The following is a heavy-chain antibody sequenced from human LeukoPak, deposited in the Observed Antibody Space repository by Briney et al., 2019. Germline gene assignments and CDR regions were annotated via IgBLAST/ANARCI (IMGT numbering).Heavy chain of an antibody. CDR3: ARALSTMVRGVYYYYGMDV. J-gene: IGHJ6*04. CDR1: GGTFSSYA. V-gene: IGHV1-69*01. CDR2: IIPIFGTA. Sequence: GSSVKVSCKASGGTFSSYAISWVRQAPGQGLEWMGGIIPIFGTANYAQKFQGRVRITADESTSTASMELSSLRSEDTAVYYCARALSTMVRGVYYYYGMDVWGKGTTVTVSS. D-gene: IGHD3-10*01.